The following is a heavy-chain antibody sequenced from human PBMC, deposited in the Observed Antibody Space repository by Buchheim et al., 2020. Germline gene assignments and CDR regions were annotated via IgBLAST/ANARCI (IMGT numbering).Heavy chain of an antibody. D-gene: IGHD3-10*01. CDR3: ARGRRSGSGLDV. CDR2: INSDGSST. CDR1: RFTFSNYW. J-gene: IGHJ6*02. Sequence: EVYLVESGGGLVQPGGSLRLSCVASRFTFSNYWMHWVRQAPGKGLVWVSRINSDGSSTTYADSVKGRFTISRDNAKSTLYLQMNSLRDEDTAVYYCARGRRSGSGLDVWGQGTT. V-gene: IGHV3-74*01.